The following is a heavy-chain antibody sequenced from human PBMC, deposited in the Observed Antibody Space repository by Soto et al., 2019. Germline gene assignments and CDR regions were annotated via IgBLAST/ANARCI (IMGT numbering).Heavy chain of an antibody. CDR2: ISAGGDRT. V-gene: IGHV3-23*01. J-gene: IGHJ4*02. D-gene: IGHD6-19*01. Sequence: EVQVSESGGGLVQPGGSLRLSCATSGFTFSNYPMNWVRQAPGKGLEWVSGISAGGDRTYYADSVKGRFTIFRDNSKNSVSLRMNSLRVEDTAVYYCARLVWGQGTLVTVSS. CDR3: ARLV. CDR1: GFTFSNYP.